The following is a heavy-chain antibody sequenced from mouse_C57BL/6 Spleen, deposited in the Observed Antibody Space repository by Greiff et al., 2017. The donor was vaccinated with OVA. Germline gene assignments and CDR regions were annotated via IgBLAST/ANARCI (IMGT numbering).Heavy chain of an antibody. V-gene: IGHV1-22*01. D-gene: IGHD4-1*01. Sequence: EVQLQQSGPELVKPGASVKMSCKASGYTFTDYNMPWVKQSPGKSLEWIGYINPNNGGTSYNQKFKGKATLTVNKSSSTAYMELRSLTSEDSAVYYCARGPNWDGYYFDYWGQGTTLTVSS. CDR3: ARGPNWDGYYFDY. CDR1: GYTFTDYN. CDR2: INPNNGGT. J-gene: IGHJ2*01.